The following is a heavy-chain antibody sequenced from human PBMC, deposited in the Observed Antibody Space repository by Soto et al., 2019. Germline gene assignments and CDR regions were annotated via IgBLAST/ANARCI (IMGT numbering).Heavy chain of an antibody. CDR3: ARQVDTANYYYGMDV. V-gene: IGHV1-46*01. Sequence: GASVKVSCKASGYTFTSYYMHWVRQAPGQGLEWMGIINPSGGSTSYAQKFQGRVTMTRDTSTSTVYMELSSLRSEDTAVYYCARQVDTANYYYGMDVWGQGTTVTVSS. D-gene: IGHD5-18*01. CDR2: INPSGGST. J-gene: IGHJ6*02. CDR1: GYTFTSYY.